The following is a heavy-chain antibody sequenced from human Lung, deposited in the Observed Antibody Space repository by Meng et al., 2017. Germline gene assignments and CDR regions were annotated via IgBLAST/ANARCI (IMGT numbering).Heavy chain of an antibody. J-gene: IGHJ4*02. V-gene: IGHV4-34*01. CDR1: GGCISGSY. Sequence: QGQQQQGGAGLLRPSENLSLTCAVYGGCISGSYWSWIRQSPAKGLEWIWKINHGGSTNYNPSLESRVTISVDTPKNQFSLRLTSMTVADTAVYYCARERHSTIIRGVIDFWGQGALVTVSS. D-gene: IGHD3-10*01. CDR2: INHGGST. CDR3: ARERHSTIIRGVIDF.